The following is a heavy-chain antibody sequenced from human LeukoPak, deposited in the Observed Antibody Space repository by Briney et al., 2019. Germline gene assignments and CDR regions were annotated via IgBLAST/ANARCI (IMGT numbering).Heavy chain of an antibody. D-gene: IGHD5-18*01. CDR2: IIPIFGTA. V-gene: IGHV1-69*05. J-gene: IGHJ4*02. Sequence: GASVKVSCKASGGTFSSYAISWVRQAPGQGLEWMGRIIPIFGTANYAQKFQGRVTTTTDESTSTAYMELSSLRSEDTAVYYCARTRGYSYGQDYWGQGTLVTVSS. CDR3: ARTRGYSYGQDY. CDR1: GGTFSSYA.